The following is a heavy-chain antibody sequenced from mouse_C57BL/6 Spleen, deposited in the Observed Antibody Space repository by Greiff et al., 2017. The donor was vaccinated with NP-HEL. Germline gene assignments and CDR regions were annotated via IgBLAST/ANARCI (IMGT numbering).Heavy chain of an antibody. Sequence: QVQLQQSGAELVRPGASVTLSCKASGYTFTDYEMHWVKQTPVHGLEWIGAIDPETGGTAYNQKFKGKAILTADKSSSTAYMELRSLTSEDSAVYYCTRARDYYGNYWFAYWGQGTLVTVSA. CDR2: IDPETGGT. D-gene: IGHD2-1*01. CDR1: GYTFTDYE. V-gene: IGHV1-15*01. J-gene: IGHJ3*01. CDR3: TRARDYYGNYWFAY.